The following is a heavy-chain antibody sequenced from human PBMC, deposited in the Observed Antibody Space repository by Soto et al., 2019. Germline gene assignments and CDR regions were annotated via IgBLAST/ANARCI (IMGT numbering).Heavy chain of an antibody. D-gene: IGHD6-13*01. Sequence: EVQLVESGGDLVQPGGSLRLSCAASGFTVNYNYMSWVRQVPGKGLDWVSIIYSGGDTHYADSVKGRFTISRDTSKNMLYLQMDSLRVEDTAVHYCATSPRSSLSTYFDNWGQGTLVSVSS. CDR3: ATSPRSSLSTYFDN. J-gene: IGHJ4*02. V-gene: IGHV3-66*01. CDR1: GFTVNYNY. CDR2: IYSGGDT.